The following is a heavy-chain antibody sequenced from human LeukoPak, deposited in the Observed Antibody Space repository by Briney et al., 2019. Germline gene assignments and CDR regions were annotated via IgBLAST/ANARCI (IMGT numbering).Heavy chain of an antibody. Sequence: GGSLRLSCKASGFTFSTYAMSWVRQAPGKGLQWVSSIIAYGESTYHANSVKGRFTTSRDNSKDTLSLHMDSLRADDTAVYYCARRGKVGLPTYFDYWGQGTLVTLSS. J-gene: IGHJ4*02. CDR2: IIAYGEST. V-gene: IGHV3-23*01. CDR3: ARRGKVGLPTYFDY. CDR1: GFTFSTYA. D-gene: IGHD1-26*01.